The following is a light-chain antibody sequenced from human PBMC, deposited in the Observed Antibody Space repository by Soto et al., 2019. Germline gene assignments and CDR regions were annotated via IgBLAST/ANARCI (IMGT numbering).Light chain of an antibody. Sequence: DIQMTQSPSSLSASVGDRVSITCQASHDISENLNWYQQKPGKAPKLLISDASTLETGVPLRLTGGGSGPHFTLTINPLKPEDAATYYCQPYDDLPPFNFGPGTTVNIK. CDR2: DAS. V-gene: IGKV1-33*01. CDR1: HDISEN. CDR3: QPYDDLPPFN. J-gene: IGKJ3*01.